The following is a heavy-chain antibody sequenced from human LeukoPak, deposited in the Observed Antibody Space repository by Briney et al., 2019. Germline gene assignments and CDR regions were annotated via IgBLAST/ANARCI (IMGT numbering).Heavy chain of an antibody. D-gene: IGHD3-22*01. V-gene: IGHV3-48*02. CDR3: ARGGSSGYYSGKAVMDKGPRRNPKRIEELDY. CDR1: GFTFSSYS. Sequence: PGGSLTLSCAASGFTFSSYSMNWVRQAPGKGLEWVSYTSSSSSTIYYAGSVKGRFTISRENAKKSLYLQMNSLRDEDTAVYFCARGGSSGYYSGKAVMDKGPRRNPKRIEELDYWGQGTLVTVSS. J-gene: IGHJ4*02. CDR2: TSSSSSTI.